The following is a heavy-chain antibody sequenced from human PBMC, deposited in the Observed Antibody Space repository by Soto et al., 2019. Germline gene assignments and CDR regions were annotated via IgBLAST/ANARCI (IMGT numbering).Heavy chain of an antibody. J-gene: IGHJ5*02. CDR1: GFIFIAYY. Sequence: SSVKVSCQASGFIFIAYYLHWVRLAPGRGLEWMGRINPNGGGTIYAQKFQGRVTMTTDTSSSTAYLELRGLRSDDTALYYCAKGGLYDYVWGTSFDPWGQGTLVTVSS. V-gene: IGHV1-2*06. CDR3: AKGGLYDYVWGTSFDP. D-gene: IGHD3-16*01. CDR2: INPNGGGT.